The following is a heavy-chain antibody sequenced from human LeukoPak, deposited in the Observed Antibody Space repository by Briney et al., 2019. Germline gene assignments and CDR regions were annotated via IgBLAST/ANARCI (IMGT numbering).Heavy chain of an antibody. J-gene: IGHJ4*02. Sequence: SETLSLTCTVSGGSISGYYWSWIRQPPGKGLEWIGYIYYTGSTNYNPSLKSRVTMSVDTSKTQFSLRLSSVTAADTAVYYCARAGANGIEAAGSLRYWGQGTLVTVSS. CDR2: IYYTGST. CDR1: GGSISGYY. D-gene: IGHD6-13*01. V-gene: IGHV4-59*01. CDR3: ARAGANGIEAAGSLRY.